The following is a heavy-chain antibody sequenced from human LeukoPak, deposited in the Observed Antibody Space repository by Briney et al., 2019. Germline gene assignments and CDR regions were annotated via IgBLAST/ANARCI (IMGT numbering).Heavy chain of an antibody. CDR1: GNSFGDYY. Sequence: SKTLSLTCTVSGNSFGDYYWSWIRQPAGKGLEWIGRIYTSGSTTYNPSLKSRVTMSVDTSKSQFSLNLMSVTAADTAVYYCAKERGAYYDSSGYSFSRAHFDYWGQGTQVTVSS. J-gene: IGHJ4*02. CDR2: IYTSGST. D-gene: IGHD3-22*01. V-gene: IGHV4-4*07. CDR3: AKERGAYYDSSGYSFSRAHFDY.